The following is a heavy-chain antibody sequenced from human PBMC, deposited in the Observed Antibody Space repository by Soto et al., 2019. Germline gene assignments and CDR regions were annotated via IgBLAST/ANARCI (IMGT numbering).Heavy chain of an antibody. J-gene: IGHJ4*02. CDR1: GGSVSSGSYY. Sequence: SETLSLTCTVSGGSVSSGSYYWSWIRQPPGKGLEWIGYIYYSGSTNYNPSLKSRVTISVDTSKNQFSLKLSSVTAADTDVYYCAPGHSSSPFDYWGQGTLVTVSS. CDR3: APGHSSSPFDY. CDR2: IYYSGST. V-gene: IGHV4-61*01. D-gene: IGHD6-6*01.